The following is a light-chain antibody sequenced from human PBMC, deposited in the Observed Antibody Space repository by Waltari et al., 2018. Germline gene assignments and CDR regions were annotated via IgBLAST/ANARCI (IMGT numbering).Light chain of an antibody. V-gene: IGKV1-5*03. CDR3: QQYNTYSLT. J-gene: IGKJ4*01. Sequence: TLSASVGDRVTITCRASQSISSWLAWYQQKPGKAPKFLIYKASNLESGVPSRFSGSGSGIEFTLTISSLQPDDFATYYCQQYNTYSLTFGGGTKVEIK. CDR1: QSISSW. CDR2: KAS.